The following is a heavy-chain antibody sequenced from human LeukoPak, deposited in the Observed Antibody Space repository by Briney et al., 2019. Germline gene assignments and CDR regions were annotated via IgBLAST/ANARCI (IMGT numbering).Heavy chain of an antibody. Sequence: ASVKVSCKASGYTFTSYDINWVRQATGQGLEWMGWMNPNSGNTGYAQKFQGRVTMTRNTSISTAYMELSSLRSEDTAVYYCARDWGYCSGGSCYDLDAFDIWGQGTMVTVSS. CDR3: ARDWGYCSGGSCYDLDAFDI. J-gene: IGHJ3*02. CDR2: MNPNSGNT. V-gene: IGHV1-8*01. CDR1: GYTFTSYD. D-gene: IGHD2-15*01.